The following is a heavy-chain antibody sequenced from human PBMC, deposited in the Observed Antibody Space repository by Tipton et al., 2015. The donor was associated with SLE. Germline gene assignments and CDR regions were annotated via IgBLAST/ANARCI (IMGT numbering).Heavy chain of an antibody. CDR3: VRDYGHPPRIDF. CDR1: GFTFSDYY. Sequence: QLVQSGPEVKTPGASMKVSCKASGFTFSDYYVHWVRQAPGQGLEWMGRINLDIGGANYAQNFQGRVTLTRDTSLNTAYMELRNLRFDDTAVYYCVRDYGHPPRIDFWGQGTRVTVSS. V-gene: IGHV1-2*06. CDR2: INLDIGGA. D-gene: IGHD4-17*01. J-gene: IGHJ4*02.